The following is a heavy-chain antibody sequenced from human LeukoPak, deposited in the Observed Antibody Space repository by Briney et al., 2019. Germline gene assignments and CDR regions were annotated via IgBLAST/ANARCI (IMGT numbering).Heavy chain of an antibody. CDR3: TRDLSTSCYDY. CDR1: GFTFGDYA. J-gene: IGHJ4*02. D-gene: IGHD2-2*01. Sequence: GGSLGLSCTASGFTFGDYAMSWFRQAPGKGLEWVGFIRSKAYGGTTEYAASVQGRFTISRDDSKSIVYLQMNSLKTEDTAVYCCTRDLSTSCYDYWGQGTLVTVSS. CDR2: IRSKAYGGTT. V-gene: IGHV3-49*03.